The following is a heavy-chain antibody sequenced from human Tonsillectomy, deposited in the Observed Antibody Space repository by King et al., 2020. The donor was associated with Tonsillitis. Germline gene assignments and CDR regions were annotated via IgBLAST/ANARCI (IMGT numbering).Heavy chain of an antibody. V-gene: IGHV2-70*01. J-gene: IGHJ4*02. CDR3: TRINNDFWSGYADF. CDR1: GFSLTTSGMC. Sequence: VTLKESGPALVKPTQTLTLTCTFSGFSLTTSGMCVSWIRQPPGKALVWLALIDWEDDKYYSTSLKTRLTLSKDTSQNQVVLIMTNMDPEDTATYYCTRINNDFWSGYADFWGRGTLVTVSS. D-gene: IGHD3-3*01. CDR2: IDWEDDK.